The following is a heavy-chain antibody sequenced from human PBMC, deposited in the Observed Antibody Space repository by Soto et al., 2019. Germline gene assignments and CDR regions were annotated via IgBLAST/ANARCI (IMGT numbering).Heavy chain of an antibody. CDR1: GDTISTGGYS. J-gene: IGHJ4*02. Sequence: PSETLSLTCAVSGDTISTGGYSWAWIRQPPGKALEWIGHTYHSGNPYYNPSLKSRVIISVDRSKNQFSLKLSSVTAADTAVYYCARGRMITFGGVVRDYWGQGTLVTVS. CDR2: TYHSGNP. V-gene: IGHV4-30-2*01. D-gene: IGHD3-16*01. CDR3: ARGRMITFGGVVRDY.